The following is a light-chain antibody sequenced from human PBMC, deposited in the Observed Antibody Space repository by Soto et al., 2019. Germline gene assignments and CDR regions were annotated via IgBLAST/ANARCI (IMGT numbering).Light chain of an antibody. CDR1: QSVSNK. Sequence: DIVLTQSPATLSVSPGERATLSCRASQSVSNKLAWYQQRPGQAPRLLIYDASTRATGISGRFSGSGSGTEFTLTISSLQSEDFAVYHCQQYSDHWTFGQGTKVEIK. V-gene: IGKV3-15*01. CDR3: QQYSDHWT. J-gene: IGKJ1*01. CDR2: DAS.